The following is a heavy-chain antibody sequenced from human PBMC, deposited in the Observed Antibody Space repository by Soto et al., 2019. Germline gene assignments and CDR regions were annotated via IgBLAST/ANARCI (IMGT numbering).Heavy chain of an antibody. Sequence: SETLSLTCTVSGGPISSGDYYWSWIRQPPGKGKEWIGYIYYSGSTYYIPSLKSRVTISRDDSKNTTYLHISSLKTEDTAVYFCTRHRLIWANHMTTVISNDGFDIWGQGTMVTVSS. D-gene: IGHD4-17*01. V-gene: IGHV4-30-4*01. CDR3: TRHRLIWANHMTTVISNDGFDI. CDR1: GGPISSGDYY. CDR2: IYYSGST. J-gene: IGHJ3*02.